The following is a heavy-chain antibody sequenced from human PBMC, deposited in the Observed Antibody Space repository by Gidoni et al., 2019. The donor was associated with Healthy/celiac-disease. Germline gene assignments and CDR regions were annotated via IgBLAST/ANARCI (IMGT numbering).Heavy chain of an antibody. CDR1: GYTLTELS. CDR3: ATSGGSYYYDSSGYYRVAFDI. V-gene: IGHV1-24*01. J-gene: IGHJ3*02. CDR2: FDPEDGET. D-gene: IGHD3-22*01. Sequence: QVQLVQSGAEVKKPGASVKVSCKVSGYTLTELSMHWVRQAPGKGLEWMGGFDPEDGETIYAQKFQGRVTMTEDTSTDTAYMELSSLRSEDTAVYYCATSGGSYYYDSSGYYRVAFDIWGQGTMVTVSS.